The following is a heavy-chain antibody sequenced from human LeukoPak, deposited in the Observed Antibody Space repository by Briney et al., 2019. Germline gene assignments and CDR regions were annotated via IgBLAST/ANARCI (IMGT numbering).Heavy chain of an antibody. Sequence: GGSLRLSCAASGFTFSNYAMSWVRQAPGKGLEWVSAISGSGGNTYYADSVKGRFTISRDNSKNTLYLQMNSLRAEDTAVYYCAKAPVFYPCYFDYWGQGTLVTVSS. D-gene: IGHD3-16*02. CDR2: ISGSGGNT. J-gene: IGHJ4*02. V-gene: IGHV3-23*01. CDR1: GFTFSNYA. CDR3: AKAPVFYPCYFDY.